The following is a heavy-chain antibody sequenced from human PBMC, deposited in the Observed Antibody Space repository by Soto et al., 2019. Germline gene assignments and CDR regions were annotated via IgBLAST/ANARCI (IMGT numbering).Heavy chain of an antibody. CDR1: GYTFTSYG. Sequence: ASVKVSCKASGYTFTSYGISWVRQAPGQGLERMGWISAYNGNTNYAQKLQGRVTMTTDTSTSTAYMELRSLRSDDTAVYYCAREELTYYYDSSGTHFDYWGQGTLVTVSS. CDR3: AREELTYYYDSSGTHFDY. D-gene: IGHD3-22*01. V-gene: IGHV1-18*01. J-gene: IGHJ4*02. CDR2: ISAYNGNT.